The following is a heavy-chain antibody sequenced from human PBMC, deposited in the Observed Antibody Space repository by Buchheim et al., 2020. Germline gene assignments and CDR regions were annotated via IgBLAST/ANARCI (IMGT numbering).Heavy chain of an antibody. Sequence: EVQLVESGGGLVKPGGSLRLSCAASGFTFCSYTMNWVRQAPGKGLEWVSSISTGSGYIYYADSLRGRFTTSRDNAKNSLYLQMNSLRAEDTAVYYCARDPSGSYRSFDYWGQGTL. V-gene: IGHV3-21*01. J-gene: IGHJ4*02. D-gene: IGHD1-26*01. CDR1: GFTFCSYT. CDR2: ISTGSGYI. CDR3: ARDPSGSYRSFDY.